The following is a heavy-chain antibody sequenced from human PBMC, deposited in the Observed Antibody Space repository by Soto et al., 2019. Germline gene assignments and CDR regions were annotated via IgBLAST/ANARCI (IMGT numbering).Heavy chain of an antibody. CDR1: GFTFSSYA. CDR3: ARDGGYRKWLFSFVGY. CDR2: ISYDGSNK. D-gene: IGHD3-22*01. V-gene: IGHV3-30-3*01. J-gene: IGHJ4*02. Sequence: QVQLVESGGGVVQPGRSLRLSCAASGFTFSSYAMHWVRQAPGKGLEWVAVISYDGSNKYYADSVKGRFTISRDNSKNTLYLQMNSLRAEDTAVYYCARDGGYRKWLFSFVGYWGQGTLVTVSS.